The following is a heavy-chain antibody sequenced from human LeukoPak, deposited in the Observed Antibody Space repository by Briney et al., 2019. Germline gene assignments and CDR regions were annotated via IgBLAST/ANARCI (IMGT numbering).Heavy chain of an antibody. J-gene: IGHJ4*02. CDR3: ARDTRRDGYNYGY. V-gene: IGHV3-53*01. CDR2: IYSGGST. D-gene: IGHD5-24*01. CDR1: GFTVSSNY. Sequence: PGGPLRLSCAASGFTVSSNYMSWVRQAPGKGLEWVSVIYSGGSTYYADSVKGRFTISRDNSKNTLYLQMNSLRAEDTAVYYCARDTRRDGYNYGYWGQGTLVTVSS.